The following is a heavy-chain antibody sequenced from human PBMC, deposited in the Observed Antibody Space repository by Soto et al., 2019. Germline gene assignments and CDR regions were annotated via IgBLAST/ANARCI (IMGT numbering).Heavy chain of an antibody. CDR1: GGTFSTYA. CDR3: AKTLSYYDSSPVDV. CDR2: IVPMYGST. V-gene: IGHV1-69*01. J-gene: IGHJ6*02. D-gene: IGHD3-22*01. Sequence: QVQPVQSGAEVKKPGSSVKVSCKASGGTFSTYAISWVRQAPGQGPEWMGGIVPMYGSTDYARKFQARVTITADRSTSTAYMELTSLRSDDTAVYYCAKTLSYYDSSPVDVWGQGTTVSVSS.